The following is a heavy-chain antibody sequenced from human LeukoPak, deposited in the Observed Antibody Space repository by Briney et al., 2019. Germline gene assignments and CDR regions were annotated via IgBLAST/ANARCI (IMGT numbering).Heavy chain of an antibody. J-gene: IGHJ6*03. CDR3: ARTEYSSSRRTYYYYYMDV. D-gene: IGHD6-6*01. CDR2: INPNSGVT. Sequence: ASVKVSCKASGYTFIGYFIHWMRQAPGQGLEWMGWINPNSGVTNYARKFQGRVTMTRDTSINTAYMELSRLRSDDTAVYYCARTEYSSSRRTYYYYYMDVWGKGTTVTVSS. CDR1: GYTFIGYF. V-gene: IGHV1-2*02.